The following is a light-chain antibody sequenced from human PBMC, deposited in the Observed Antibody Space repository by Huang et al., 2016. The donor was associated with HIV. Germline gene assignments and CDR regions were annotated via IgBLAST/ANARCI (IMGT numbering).Light chain of an antibody. Sequence: DIQMTQSQSSLSASVGDRVTITCRASQVIGTYLAWFQQKPGKAPKSLIYGASSLRSGVPLKFSGIGSVTDFTLTISSLQPEDSATYYCQQYSVFPLTFGGGTKVEI. V-gene: IGKV1-16*02. CDR3: QQYSVFPLT. CDR2: GAS. J-gene: IGKJ4*01. CDR1: QVIGTY.